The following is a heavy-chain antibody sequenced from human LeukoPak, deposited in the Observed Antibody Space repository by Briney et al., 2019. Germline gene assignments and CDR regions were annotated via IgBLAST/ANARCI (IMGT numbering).Heavy chain of an antibody. Sequence: GGSLRLSCAASGFTFSTYAMTWVRQAPGKGLEWVSAIGGGDGTTYYTNSVKGRFTISRDNSQNTLYLQMNSLRAEDTAVYYCAKSRASGRYDAFDVWGQGTMVTVSS. CDR3: AKSRASGRYDAFDV. D-gene: IGHD6-19*01. CDR2: IGGGDGTT. CDR1: GFTFSTYA. J-gene: IGHJ3*01. V-gene: IGHV3-23*01.